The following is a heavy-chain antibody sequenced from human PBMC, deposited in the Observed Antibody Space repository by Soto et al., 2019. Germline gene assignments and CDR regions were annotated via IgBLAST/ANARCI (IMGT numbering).Heavy chain of an antibody. D-gene: IGHD6-13*01. CDR2: INPTTTTT. CDR3: ARDLYSTSWYVRAFDM. CDR1: ENTFSTYS. J-gene: IGHJ3*02. Sequence: ASVKVSCKASENTFSTYSLHWVRQAPGQGLEWMGVINPTTTTTTGAQKFQGRVTMTRDTSTSTVFLELSSLRSGDTAVYFCARDLYSTSWYVRAFDMWGQGTMVTVSS. V-gene: IGHV1-46*03.